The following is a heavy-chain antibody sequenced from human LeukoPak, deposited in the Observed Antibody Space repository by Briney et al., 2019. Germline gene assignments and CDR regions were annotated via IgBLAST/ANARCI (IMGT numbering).Heavy chain of an antibody. CDR2: IYSGGST. J-gene: IGHJ5*02. CDR3: ARLILGQAVAGTPYWFDP. Sequence: PGGSLRLSCAASGFSFSSHGMKWVRQAPGKGLEWVSVIYSGGSTYYADSVKGRFTISRDNSKNTLYLQMNSLRAEDTAVYYCARLILGQAVAGTPYWFDPWGQGTLVTVSS. D-gene: IGHD6-19*01. V-gene: IGHV3-53*01. CDR1: GFSFSSHG.